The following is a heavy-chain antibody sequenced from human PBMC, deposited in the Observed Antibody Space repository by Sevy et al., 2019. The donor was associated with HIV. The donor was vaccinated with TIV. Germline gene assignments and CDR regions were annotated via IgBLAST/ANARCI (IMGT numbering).Heavy chain of an antibody. CDR1: GFTFSSYG. V-gene: IGHV3-30*18. Sequence: GGSLRLSCAASGFTFSSYGMHWVRQAPGKGLEWVAVISYDGSNKYYADSVKGRFTISRDNSKNTLYLQMNSLRAEDTAGYYCAKDAYYDYVWGSYRYTPDAFDIWGQGTMVTVSS. D-gene: IGHD3-16*02. J-gene: IGHJ3*02. CDR2: ISYDGSNK. CDR3: AKDAYYDYVWGSYRYTPDAFDI.